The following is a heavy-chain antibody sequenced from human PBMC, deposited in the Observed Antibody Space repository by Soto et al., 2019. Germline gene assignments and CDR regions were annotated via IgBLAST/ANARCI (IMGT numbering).Heavy chain of an antibody. D-gene: IGHD1-26*01. CDR3: ARGSWDDVSGHYYMDV. Sequence: QVQLQLSGPGLMKPSQTLSLTCAISGDSVSSNSAGWNWLRQTPSRGLEWLGRTYYKSKWFNNSAVSVKSCITINPDTSQNQFSLQLDSVTPEGTGVYYCARGSWDDVSGHYYMDVWGKGTTVTVSS. V-gene: IGHV6-1*03. CDR2: TYYKSKWFN. CDR1: GDSVSSNSAG. J-gene: IGHJ6*03.